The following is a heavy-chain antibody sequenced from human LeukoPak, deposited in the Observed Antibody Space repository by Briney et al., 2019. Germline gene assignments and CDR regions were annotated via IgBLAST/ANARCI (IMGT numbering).Heavy chain of an antibody. D-gene: IGHD3-9*01. CDR3: ARDYIGYYDILTGYLGRHYYYGMDV. CDR1: GFTFSSYG. CDR2: IWYDGSNK. J-gene: IGHJ6*02. V-gene: IGHV3-33*01. Sequence: GGSLRLSCAASGFTFSSYGMHWVRQAPGKGLEWVAVIWYDGSNKYYADSVKGRFTISRDNSKNTLYLQMNSLRAEDTAVYYCARDYIGYYDILTGYLGRHYYYGMDVWGQGTTVTVSS.